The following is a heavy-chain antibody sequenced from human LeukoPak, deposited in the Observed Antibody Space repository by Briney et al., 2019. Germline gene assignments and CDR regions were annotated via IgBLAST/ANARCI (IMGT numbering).Heavy chain of an antibody. CDR1: GFTFSNYA. Sequence: PGGSLRLSCAASGFTFSNYAMSWVRQAPGKGLEWVSGTTGSGGSTFYADSVKGRFTISRDNSKNTLYLQMNSLRAEDTAVYYCARDWIRGVVPKGFDSWGQGTLVTVSS. CDR2: TTGSGGST. D-gene: IGHD2-2*03. J-gene: IGHJ4*02. V-gene: IGHV3-23*01. CDR3: ARDWIRGVVPKGFDS.